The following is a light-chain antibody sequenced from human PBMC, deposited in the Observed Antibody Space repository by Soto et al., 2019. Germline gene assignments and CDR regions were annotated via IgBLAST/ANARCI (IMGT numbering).Light chain of an antibody. CDR3: SSYTTSTTQV. CDR1: SSDVGVYDY. V-gene: IGLV2-14*03. J-gene: IGLJ2*01. CDR2: DVS. Sequence: QSALTQPASVSGSPGQSITISCTGTSSDVGVYDYVSWYQQHPGKAPKLLIYDVSNRPAGISNRFSGSKSGNTASLTISGLQAADEADYYCSSYTTSTTQVFGGGTKLTVL.